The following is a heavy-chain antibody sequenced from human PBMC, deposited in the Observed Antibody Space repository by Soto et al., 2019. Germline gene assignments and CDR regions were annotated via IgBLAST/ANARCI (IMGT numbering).Heavy chain of an antibody. D-gene: IGHD3-22*01. CDR2: IYWDDDK. Sequence: QITLKESGPTLVKPTQTLTLTCTFSGFSLSTTGVGVGWIRQPPGKALEWLALIYWDDDKRYSPSLKSRPTITKDTPKNPVVLTMASMDPVDTATYYGAHRVGGYSYSWFDPWGQGTLLTVSS. CDR1: GFSLSTTGVG. J-gene: IGHJ5*02. V-gene: IGHV2-5*02. CDR3: AHRVGGYSYSWFDP.